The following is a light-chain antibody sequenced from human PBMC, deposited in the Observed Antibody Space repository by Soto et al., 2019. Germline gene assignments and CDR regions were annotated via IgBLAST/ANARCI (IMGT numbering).Light chain of an antibody. CDR2: GAS. CDR1: QSVSSSY. CDR3: PQYGSSTGT. Sequence: EIVLTQSPGTLSLSPGERATLSCRASQSVSSSYLAWYQQKPGQAPRLLIYGASSRATGIPDRFSGSGSGTDFTLTISRLEPEDCAVYYCPQYGSSTGTFGGGTKVEIK. J-gene: IGKJ4*01. V-gene: IGKV3-20*01.